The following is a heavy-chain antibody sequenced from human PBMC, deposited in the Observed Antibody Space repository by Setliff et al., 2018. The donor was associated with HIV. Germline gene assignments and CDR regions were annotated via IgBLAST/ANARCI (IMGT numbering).Heavy chain of an antibody. CDR2: ISAYNGNT. CDR3: ARILVGVDDAFDI. CDR1: GYTFTNYG. J-gene: IGHJ3*02. V-gene: IGHV1-18*01. Sequence: WASVKVSCKASGYTFTNYGISWVRQAPGQGLEWMGWISAYNGNTNYAQKLQDRVTMTTDTSTSTAYMELRSLRSDDTAVYCCARILVGVDDAFDIWGQGTMVTVSS. D-gene: IGHD1-26*01.